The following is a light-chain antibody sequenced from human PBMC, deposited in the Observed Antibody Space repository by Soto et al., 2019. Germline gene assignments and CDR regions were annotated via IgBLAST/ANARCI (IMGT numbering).Light chain of an antibody. CDR2: EVS. CDR3: CSYGGGNNFYV. Sequence: QSVLTQPPSASGSPGQSVTISRTGTSSDIGTYDYVSWYQHLPDKAPKLIIYEVSKRPSGVPDRFSGSKSGNTASLTVSGLQAEDEGDYYCCSYGGGNNFYVFGTGTKVT. J-gene: IGLJ1*01. V-gene: IGLV2-8*01. CDR1: SSDIGTYDY.